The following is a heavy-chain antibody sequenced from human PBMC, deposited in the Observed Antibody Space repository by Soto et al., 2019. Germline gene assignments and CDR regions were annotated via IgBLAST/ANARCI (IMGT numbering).Heavy chain of an antibody. CDR3: AIWVLGYYGSGSYGPFDY. V-gene: IGHV3-23*01. CDR1: GFTFSSYA. D-gene: IGHD3-10*01. J-gene: IGHJ4*02. Sequence: PGGSLRLSCAASGFTFSSYAMSWVRQAPGKGLEWVSAISGSGGSTYYADSVKGRFTISRDNSKNTLYLQMNSLRAEDTAVFYCAIWVLGYYGSGSYGPFDYWGQGTLVTVSS. CDR2: ISGSGGST.